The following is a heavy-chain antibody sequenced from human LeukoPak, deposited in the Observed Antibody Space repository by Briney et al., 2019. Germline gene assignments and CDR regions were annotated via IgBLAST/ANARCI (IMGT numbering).Heavy chain of an antibody. J-gene: IGHJ4*02. V-gene: IGHV3-74*01. D-gene: IGHD2-21*02. CDR3: VRQYCGGDCYTDF. CDR1: GFTFSLYW. Sequence: GGSLRLSCAASGFTFSLYWMHWVRQTPGKGLVWVSRLNSDGSITTYADSVKGRFTISRDNAKNTLYLQMNSLRAEDTALYYCVRQYCGGDCYTDFWGQGTLVTVSS. CDR2: LNSDGSIT.